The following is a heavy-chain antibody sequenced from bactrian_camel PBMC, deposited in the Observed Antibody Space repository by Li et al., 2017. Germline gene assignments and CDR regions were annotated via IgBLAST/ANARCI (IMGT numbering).Heavy chain of an antibody. D-gene: IGHD3*01. CDR1: GVDYSTFC. V-gene: IGHV3S1*01. CDR2: LFTGSGRT. Sequence: VQLVESGGAAVQAGGSLTLSCVVSGVDYSTFCMAWFRQAPGKEREGVAALFTGSGRTAYADSVKGRFTISRDMSKNTIDLQMSSLKPEDTAMYVCALDNKNTEGFCHMGAAFDNWGQGTQVTVS. CDR3: ALDNKNTEGFCHMGAAFDN. J-gene: IGHJ6*01.